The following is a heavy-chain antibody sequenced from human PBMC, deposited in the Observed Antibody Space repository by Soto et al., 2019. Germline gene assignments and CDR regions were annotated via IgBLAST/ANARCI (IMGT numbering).Heavy chain of an antibody. CDR2: IYYSGTT. J-gene: IGHJ4*02. Sequence: QVQLQESGPGLVKPSDTLSLTCAVSGYSISSSNWWGWIRQPPGKGVEWIGCIYYSGTTYYNPSLKRRGTMSVDTSKNQLSLKLTSLTAVDTAVYYCARREIQGPIDYWGQGTLVTVSS. CDR3: ARREIQGPIDY. V-gene: IGHV4-28*01. CDR1: GYSISSSNW. D-gene: IGHD1-26*01.